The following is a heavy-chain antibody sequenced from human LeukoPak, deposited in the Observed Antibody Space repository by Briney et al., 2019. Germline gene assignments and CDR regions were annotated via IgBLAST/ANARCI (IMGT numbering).Heavy chain of an antibody. CDR3: ARGGNYAAY. V-gene: IGHV4-34*01. CDR1: GVSFSGYY. Sequence: SETLSLTCAVYGVSFSGYYWSWIRQPPGKGLEWVGEINHSGSTNYNPSLKSRVTISVDTSKNQFSLKLSSVTAADTAVYYCARGGNYAAYWGQGTLVTVSS. D-gene: IGHD1-7*01. CDR2: INHSGST. J-gene: IGHJ4*02.